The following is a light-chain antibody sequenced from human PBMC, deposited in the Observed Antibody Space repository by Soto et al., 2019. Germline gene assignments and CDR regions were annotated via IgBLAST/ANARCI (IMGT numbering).Light chain of an antibody. J-gene: IGLJ1*01. CDR2: EVS. V-gene: IGLV2-23*02. CDR1: SSDVGSYNL. CDR3: CSYAGSSTFYV. Sequence: ALTQPASVSGSPGQSITISCTGTSSDVGSYNLVSWYQQHPGKAPKLMIYEVSKRPSGVSNCFSGSKSGNTASLTISGLQAEDEADYYCCSYAGSSTFYVFGTGTKSPS.